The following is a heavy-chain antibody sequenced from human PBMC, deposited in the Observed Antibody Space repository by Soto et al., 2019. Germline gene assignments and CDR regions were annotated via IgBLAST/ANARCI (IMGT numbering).Heavy chain of an antibody. CDR2: IYYSGST. J-gene: IGHJ4*02. V-gene: IGHV4-59*01. CDR3: ARGGIAARYSFDY. Sequence: XETLSLTCTVAGCSISSYYWSWIRQPPGKGLEWIGYIYYSGSTNYNPSLKSRVTISVDTSKNQFSLKLSSVTAADTAVYYCARGGIAARYSFDYWGQGTLVTVSS. D-gene: IGHD6-6*01. CDR1: GCSISSYY.